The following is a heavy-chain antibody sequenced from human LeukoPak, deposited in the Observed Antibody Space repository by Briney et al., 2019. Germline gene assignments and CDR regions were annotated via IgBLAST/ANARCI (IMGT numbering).Heavy chain of an antibody. D-gene: IGHD2-21*01. CDR2: INPSGGST. CDR3: ARVGGLYCGGDCYDY. V-gene: IGHV1-46*03. CDR1: GYTFTSYY. Sequence: ASVKVSCKASGYTFTSYYMHWVRQAPGQGLEWMGIINPSGGSTSYAQKLQGRVTMTRDTSTSTVYMELSGLRSEDTAVYYCARVGGLYCGGDCYDYWGQGTLVTVSS. J-gene: IGHJ4*02.